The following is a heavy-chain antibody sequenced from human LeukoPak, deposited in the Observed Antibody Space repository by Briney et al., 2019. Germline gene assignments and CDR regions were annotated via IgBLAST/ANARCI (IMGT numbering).Heavy chain of an antibody. CDR2: INPNSGGT. D-gene: IGHD3-10*01. V-gene: IGHV1-2*02. J-gene: IGHJ4*02. Sequence: ASVKVSCKASGYTFSCYYMHWVRQAPGQGLEWMGWINPNSGGTDYAQKFQGRVIMTRDTSISTAYMELSRLRSDDTAVYYCASGDRVTMLRGGNIGYFDYWGQGTLVTVSS. CDR1: GYTFSCYY. CDR3: ASGDRVTMLRGGNIGYFDY.